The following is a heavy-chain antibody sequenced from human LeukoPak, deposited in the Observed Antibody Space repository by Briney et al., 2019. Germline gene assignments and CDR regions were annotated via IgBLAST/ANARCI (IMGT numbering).Heavy chain of an antibody. J-gene: IGHJ4*02. V-gene: IGHV3-21*01. D-gene: IGHD5-18*01. CDR3: AREPTPMIL. CDR1: GFTFSTCR. CDR2: ISSTSTYI. Sequence: PGGSLRLSCAASGFTFSTCRMNWVRQTPGKGLEWVSSISSTSTYIYYADSVKGRFTISRDNAKNSLYLQMSSLRAEDTAVYYCAREPTPMILWGQGTLVTVSS.